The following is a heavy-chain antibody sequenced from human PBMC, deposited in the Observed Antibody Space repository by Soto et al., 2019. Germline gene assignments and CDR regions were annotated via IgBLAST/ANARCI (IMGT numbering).Heavy chain of an antibody. J-gene: IGHJ5*02. D-gene: IGHD5-12*01. CDR3: ARLAVDIASWLDP. CDR2: IYYSGVT. V-gene: IGHV4-59*12. CDR1: GDSISTYN. Sequence: QGELQESAPRLVKPSVTLSLTCTVSGDSISTYNWCWIRQHPGKGLEWIGCIYYSGVTNYNPSLRITVTISAATTKNQLSLRLQTVNDADTDEYYCARLAVDIASWLDPWGQGTLVTVSS.